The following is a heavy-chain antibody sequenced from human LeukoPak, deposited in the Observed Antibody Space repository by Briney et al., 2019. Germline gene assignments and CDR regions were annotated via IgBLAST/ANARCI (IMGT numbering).Heavy chain of an antibody. D-gene: IGHD3-9*01. CDR3: ARGHYDILTGDGGMDV. Sequence: GGSLRLSCAASGFTVSSNYMSWVRQAPGKGLEWVSVIYSGGGTYYADSAKGRFTISRHNSKNTLYLQMNSLRAEDTAVYYCARGHYDILTGDGGMDVWGQGTTVTVSS. V-gene: IGHV3-53*04. CDR2: IYSGGGT. CDR1: GFTVSSNY. J-gene: IGHJ6*02.